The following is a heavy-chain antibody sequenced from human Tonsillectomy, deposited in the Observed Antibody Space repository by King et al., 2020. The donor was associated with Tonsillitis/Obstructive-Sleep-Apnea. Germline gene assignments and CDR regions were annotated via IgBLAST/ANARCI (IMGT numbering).Heavy chain of an antibody. CDR3: TTDRRGWVEGPLALFDY. CDR1: GFTFSNAW. CDR2: IKSKTDGGTT. Sequence: EVQLVESGGGLVKPGGSLRLSCAASGFTFSNAWMSWVRQAPGKGLEWVGRIKSKTDGGTTDYAAPVKGRFTISRDDSKNTLYLQMNSLKTEDTAVYYCTTDRRGWVEGPLALFDYWGQGTLVTVSS. D-gene: IGHD3-10*01. J-gene: IGHJ4*02. V-gene: IGHV3-15*01.